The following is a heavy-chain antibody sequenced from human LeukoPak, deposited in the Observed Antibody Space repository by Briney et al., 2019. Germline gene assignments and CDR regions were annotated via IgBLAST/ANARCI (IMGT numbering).Heavy chain of an antibody. CDR2: INHSGST. J-gene: IGHJ3*02. V-gene: IGHV4-34*01. CDR1: GGSFSGYY. CDR3: ARMSKRLRFLEWPSDAFDI. D-gene: IGHD3-3*01. Sequence: PSETLSLTCAVYGGSFSGYYWSWIRQPPGKGLEWIGEINHSGSTNYNPSLKSRVTISVDTSKNQFSLKLSPVTAADTAVYYCARMSKRLRFLEWPSDAFDIWGQGTMVTVSS.